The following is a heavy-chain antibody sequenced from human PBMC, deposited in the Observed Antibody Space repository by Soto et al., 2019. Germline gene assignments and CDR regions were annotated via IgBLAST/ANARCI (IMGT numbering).Heavy chain of an antibody. Sequence: AVKVSCKSSGGTFSSYAISWVRQAPGQGLEWMGGIIPIFGTANYAQKFQGRVTITADESTSTAYMELSSLRSENTAVYYCARARPIGLGTAVGDSFDLRG. CDR1: GGTFSSYA. CDR3: ARARPIGLGTAVGDSFDL. D-gene: IGHD2-21*02. CDR2: IIPIFGTA. J-gene: IGHJ3*01. V-gene: IGHV1-69*13.